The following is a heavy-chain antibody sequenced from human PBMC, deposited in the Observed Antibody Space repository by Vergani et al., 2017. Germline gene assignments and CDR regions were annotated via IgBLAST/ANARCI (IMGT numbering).Heavy chain of an antibody. D-gene: IGHD5-18*01. V-gene: IGHV4-34*01. CDR3: ARGGDTAMVSYWYFDL. CDR1: GGSFSGYY. CDR2: INHSGST. Sequence: QVQLQESGAGLLKPSETLSLTCAVYGGSFSGYYWSWIRQPPGKGLEWIGEINHSGSTNYNPSLKSRVTISVDTSKNQFSLKLSSVTAADTAVYYCARGGDTAMVSYWYFDLWGRGTLVTVSS. J-gene: IGHJ2*01.